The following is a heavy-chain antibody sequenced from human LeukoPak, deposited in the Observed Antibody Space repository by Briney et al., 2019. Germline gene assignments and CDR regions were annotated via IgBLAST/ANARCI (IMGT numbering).Heavy chain of an antibody. Sequence: GGSLRLSCAASGFTFSSYEMNWVRQAPGKGLEWVSYISSSGSTIYYADSVKGRFTISRDNAKDSLYLQMNSLRAEDTAVYYCARETIVGGDWFDPWGQGILVTVSS. CDR3: ARETIVGGDWFDP. V-gene: IGHV3-48*03. CDR2: ISSSGSTI. D-gene: IGHD1-26*01. CDR1: GFTFSSYE. J-gene: IGHJ5*02.